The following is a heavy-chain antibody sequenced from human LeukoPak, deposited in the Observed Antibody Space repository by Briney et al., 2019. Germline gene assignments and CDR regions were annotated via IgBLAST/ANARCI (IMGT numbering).Heavy chain of an antibody. CDR1: GFTFSSYW. V-gene: IGHV3-9*01. J-gene: IGHJ3*01. CDR2: ISWNSGSI. Sequence: PGGSLRLSCAASGFTFSSYWMSWVRQAPGKGLEWVSGISWNSGSIGYADSVKGRFTISRDNAKNSLYLQMNSLRAEDTALYYCAKDLGYYYDSSGLGGWGQGTMVTVSS. CDR3: AKDLGYYYDSSGLGG. D-gene: IGHD3-22*01.